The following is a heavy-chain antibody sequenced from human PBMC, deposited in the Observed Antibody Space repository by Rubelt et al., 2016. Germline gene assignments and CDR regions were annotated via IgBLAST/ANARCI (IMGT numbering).Heavy chain of an antibody. CDR1: GFTISSDA. V-gene: IGHV3-7*03. Sequence: GSLRLSCAASGFTISSDALHWVRQAPGKGLEWVANIKQDGSDTFYADSVKGRFTISRDNVKNSLYLQMSGLRAEETAVYYCARGDGHTPTFDYWGQGTLVTVSS. CDR3: ARGDGHTPTFDY. J-gene: IGHJ4*02. D-gene: IGHD5-24*01. CDR2: IKQDGSDT.